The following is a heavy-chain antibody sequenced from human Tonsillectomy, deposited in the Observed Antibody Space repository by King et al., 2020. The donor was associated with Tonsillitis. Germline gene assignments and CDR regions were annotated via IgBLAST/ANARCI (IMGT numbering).Heavy chain of an antibody. D-gene: IGHD3-16*01. CDR2: ISYAGSTK. CDR3: EKEGKEEEKGEEGEE. Sequence: PLFSSLGGVVPPLLSLILSCAASGFLFSSSGMPWVRQAPGTGLEWVAVISYAGSTKYYADSVKGRFTLSRDNSMRTLFLQMNSLRAADTAGEDGEKEGKEEEKGEEGEEGGQGT. V-gene: IGHV3-30*18. J-gene: IGHJ4*02. CDR1: GFLFSSSG.